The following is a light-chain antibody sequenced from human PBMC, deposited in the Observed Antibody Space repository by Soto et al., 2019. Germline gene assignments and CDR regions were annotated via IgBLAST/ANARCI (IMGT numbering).Light chain of an antibody. CDR2: LEGSGSY. J-gene: IGLJ3*02. Sequence: QAVLTQSSSASASLGSSVKLTCTLSSGHRTYIIAWHQQQPGKAPRYLMKLEGSGSYNKGSGVPDRFSGSSSGADRYLTIANLQFEDEADYYCATWDSNTWVFGGGTKVTVL. CDR1: SGHRTYI. CDR3: ATWDSNTWV. V-gene: IGLV4-60*02.